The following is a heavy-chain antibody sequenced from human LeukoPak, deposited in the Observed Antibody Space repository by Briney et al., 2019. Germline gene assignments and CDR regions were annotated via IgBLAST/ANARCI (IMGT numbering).Heavy chain of an antibody. Sequence: GGSLRLSCAASGFTFSSYWMHWVRQAPGEGLVWVSRIKSDGTTTNYADSVKGRFTISRDNAKNTLYLQMNSLRAEDTAVYYCARGLRDGYNRPVDYWGQGTLVTVSS. J-gene: IGHJ4*02. CDR2: IKSDGTTT. V-gene: IGHV3-74*01. D-gene: IGHD5-24*01. CDR1: GFTFSSYW. CDR3: ARGLRDGYNRPVDY.